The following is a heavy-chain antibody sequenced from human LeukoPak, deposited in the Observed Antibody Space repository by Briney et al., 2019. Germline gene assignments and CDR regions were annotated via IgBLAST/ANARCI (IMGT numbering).Heavy chain of an antibody. Sequence: PGGSLRLSRAASGFTFSSYSMNWVRQAPGKGLEWVSYISSSSSTIYYADSVKGRFTISRDNAKNSLYLEMNSLTVEDTAVYYCAKGRGGSSNWGSDYWGQGTQVTVSS. CDR3: AKGRGGSSNWGSDY. CDR1: GFTFSSYS. V-gene: IGHV3-48*04. CDR2: ISSSSSTI. D-gene: IGHD7-27*01. J-gene: IGHJ4*02.